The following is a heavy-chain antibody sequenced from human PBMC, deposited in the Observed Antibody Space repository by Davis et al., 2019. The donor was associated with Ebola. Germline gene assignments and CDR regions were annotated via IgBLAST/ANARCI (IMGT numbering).Heavy chain of an antibody. D-gene: IGHD1-1*01. CDR1: GYTFTNYA. Sequence: AASVKVSCKASGYTFTNYAMNWVRQAPGQGLEWMGWINTNTGNPTYAQGFTGRFVFSLDTSVSTAYLQISSLKAEDTAVYYCAREDWNAGYYGMDVWGKGTTVTVSS. V-gene: IGHV7-4-1*02. CDR2: INTNTGNP. CDR3: AREDWNAGYYGMDV. J-gene: IGHJ6*04.